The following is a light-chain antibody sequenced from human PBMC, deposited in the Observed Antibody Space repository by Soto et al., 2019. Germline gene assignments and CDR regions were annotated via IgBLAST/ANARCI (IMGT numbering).Light chain of an antibody. V-gene: IGLV2-14*01. J-gene: IGLJ1*01. CDR3: SSYTTSVTYV. Sequence: QSVLTQPASVSGSPGQSITISCTGTSSDVGAYNSVSWYQQHPGKAPKLIIYDVSTRPSGISDRFSGSKSGNTASLTISGFQAEDESDYYCSSYTTSVTYVFGTGTKLTVL. CDR2: DVS. CDR1: SSDVGAYNS.